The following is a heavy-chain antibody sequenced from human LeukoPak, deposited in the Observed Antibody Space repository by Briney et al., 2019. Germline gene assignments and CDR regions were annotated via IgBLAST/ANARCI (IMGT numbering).Heavy chain of an antibody. CDR3: ARGVPAASKYYYYYYMDV. CDR2: IYYSGST. V-gene: IGHV4-59*01. J-gene: IGHJ6*03. CDR1: GGSISSYY. Sequence: SETLSLTCTVSGGSISSYYWSWIRQPPGKGLEWIGYIYYSGSTNYNPSLKSRVTISVDTSKNQFSLKLSSVTAADTAVYYCARGVPAASKYYYYYYMDVWGKGTTVTVSS. D-gene: IGHD2-2*01.